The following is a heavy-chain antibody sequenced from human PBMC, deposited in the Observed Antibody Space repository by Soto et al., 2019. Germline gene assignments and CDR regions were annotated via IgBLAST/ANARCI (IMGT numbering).Heavy chain of an antibody. Sequence: GESLRLSCAASGFTFDDYAMHWVRQAPGKGLEWVSLISGDGGSTYYADSVKGRFTISRDNSKNSLYLQMNSLRTEDTALYYCVRCRMLNSSGWYLDAFDIWGQGTMVTVSS. CDR2: ISGDGGST. J-gene: IGHJ3*02. D-gene: IGHD6-19*01. CDR3: VRCRMLNSSGWYLDAFDI. V-gene: IGHV3-43*02. CDR1: GFTFDDYA.